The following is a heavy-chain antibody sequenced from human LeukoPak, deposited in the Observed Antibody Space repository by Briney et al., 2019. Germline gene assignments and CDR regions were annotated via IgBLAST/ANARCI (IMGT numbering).Heavy chain of an antibody. CDR3: ARGQDCSSTSCLRLDP. CDR1: GGTFSSYA. CDR2: IIPIFGTA. Sequence: SVKVSCKASGGTFSSYAISWVRQAPGPGLEWMGGIIPIFGTANYAQKFQGRVTITADKSTSTAYMELSSLRSEDTAVYYCARGQDCSSTSCLRLDPWGQGTLVTVSS. V-gene: IGHV1-69*06. D-gene: IGHD2-2*01. J-gene: IGHJ5*02.